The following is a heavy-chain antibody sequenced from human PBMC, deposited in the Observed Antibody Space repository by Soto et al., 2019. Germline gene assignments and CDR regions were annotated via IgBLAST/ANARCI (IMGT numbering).Heavy chain of an antibody. D-gene: IGHD2-15*01. Sequence: EVQLLESGGGLVQPGGSLRLSCAASGFTFSSYAMSWVRQAPGKGLEWVSAISGSGGSTYYADSVKGRFTISRDNSKNTLYLQMNSLRAEDTAVYYCAKGGFIVVVVAATNWLDPWGQGTLVTVSS. CDR3: AKGGFIVVVVAATNWLDP. V-gene: IGHV3-23*01. CDR1: GFTFSSYA. CDR2: ISGSGGST. J-gene: IGHJ5*02.